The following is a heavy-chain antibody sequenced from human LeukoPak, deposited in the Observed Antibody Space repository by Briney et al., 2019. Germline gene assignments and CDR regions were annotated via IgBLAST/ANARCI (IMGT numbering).Heavy chain of an antibody. CDR1: GYTFNTYY. CDR2: INPSGGST. V-gene: IGHV1-46*02. D-gene: IGHD3-22*01. CDR3: ARDYYDSSGYYYVFDY. J-gene: IGHJ4*02. Sequence: ASVKVSCKASGYTFNTYYLHWVRQAPGQGLEWMGLINPSGGSTRYAQNFQGRVTMTRDTSTTTVYMELSRLRSDDTAVYYCARDYYDSSGYYYVFDYWGQGTLVTVSS.